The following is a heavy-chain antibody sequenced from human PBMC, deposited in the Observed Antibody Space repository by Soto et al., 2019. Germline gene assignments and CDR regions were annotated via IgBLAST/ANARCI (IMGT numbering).Heavy chain of an antibody. J-gene: IGHJ4*02. CDR3: ARGEAGTRLGKFDY. D-gene: IGHD1-7*01. V-gene: IGHV4-31*03. CDR1: GGSISSGGYY. Sequence: SETLSLTCTVSGGSISSGGYYWSWIRQHPGKGLEWIGYIYYSGSTYYNPSLKSRVTISVDTSKNQFSLKLSSVTAADTAVYYCARGEAGTRLGKFDYWGQGTLVTVSS. CDR2: IYYSGST.